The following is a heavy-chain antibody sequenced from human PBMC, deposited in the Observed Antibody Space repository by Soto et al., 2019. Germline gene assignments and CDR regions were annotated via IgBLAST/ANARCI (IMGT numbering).Heavy chain of an antibody. CDR1: GFSFSSYA. D-gene: IGHD3-10*01. CDR3: AKQEADGDDQCDY. CDR2: ISYDGTDE. Sequence: QVQLVESGGGVVQPGRSLRLSCAASGFSFSSYAMHWVRQAPGKGLEWVAMISYDGTDEDYADSVKGRFTISRDNSKNAVNMKMNSLRAKDTAVFNGAKQEADGDDQCDYRCQGTLVSVSS. J-gene: IGHJ4*02. V-gene: IGHV3-30*18.